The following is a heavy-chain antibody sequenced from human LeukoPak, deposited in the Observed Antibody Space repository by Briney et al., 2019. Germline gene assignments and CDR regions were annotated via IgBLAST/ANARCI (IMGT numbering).Heavy chain of an antibody. Sequence: SETLSLTCTVSGGSISSSSYYWGWIRQPPGKGLEWIGSIYYSGSTYYNPSLKSRVTVSVDTSKNQFSLKLSSVTAADTAVYYCARAGGRTIRDAFDIWGQGTMVTVSS. V-gene: IGHV4-39*07. CDR2: IYYSGST. CDR3: ARAGGRTIRDAFDI. D-gene: IGHD1-7*01. J-gene: IGHJ3*02. CDR1: GGSISSSSYY.